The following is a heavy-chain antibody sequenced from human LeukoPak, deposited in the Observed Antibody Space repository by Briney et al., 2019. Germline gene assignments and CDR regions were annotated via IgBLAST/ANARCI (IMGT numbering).Heavy chain of an antibody. CDR1: GFTFDDYT. CDR3: AEDIAPGEAAAGTGYFQH. V-gene: IGHV3-43*01. Sequence: GGSLRLSCAASGFTFDDYTMHWVRQAPGKGLEWVSLISWDGGSTYYADSVKGRFTISRDNSKNSLYLQMNSLRTEDTALYYCAEDIAPGEAAAGTGYFQHWGQGTLVTVSS. J-gene: IGHJ1*01. CDR2: ISWDGGST. D-gene: IGHD6-13*01.